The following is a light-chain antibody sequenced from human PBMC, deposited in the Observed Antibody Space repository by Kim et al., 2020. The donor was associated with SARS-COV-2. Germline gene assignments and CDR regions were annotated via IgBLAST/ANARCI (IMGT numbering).Light chain of an antibody. CDR1: SANIGSNY. J-gene: IGLJ3*02. Sequence: QSVLTQPPSASGTPGQRVNISCSGSSANIGSNYIYWYQQLPGTAPKLLTYRNNQRPSGVPDRFSGSKSGTSASLAISGLRAEDEADYYCATWDDSLSGWVFGGGTQLT. V-gene: IGLV1-47*01. CDR3: ATWDDSLSGWV. CDR2: RNN.